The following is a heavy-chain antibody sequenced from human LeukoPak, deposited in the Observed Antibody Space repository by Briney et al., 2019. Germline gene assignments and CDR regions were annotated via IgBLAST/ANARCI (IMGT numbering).Heavy chain of an antibody. D-gene: IGHD1-26*01. CDR2: IILILGIA. CDR1: GGTFSSYA. V-gene: IGHV1-69*04. Sequence: ASVKVSCKASGGTFSSYAISWVRQAPGQGLEWMGRIILILGIANYAQKFQGRVTITADKSTSTAYMELSSLRSEDTAVYYCARLTYSGSYYAFDIWGQGTMVTVSS. J-gene: IGHJ3*02. CDR3: ARLTYSGSYYAFDI.